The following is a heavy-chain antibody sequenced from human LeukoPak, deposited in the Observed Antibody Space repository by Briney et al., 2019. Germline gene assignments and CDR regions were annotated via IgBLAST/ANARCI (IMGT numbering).Heavy chain of an antibody. CDR2: INPSGGST. J-gene: IGHJ4*02. Sequence: ASVKVSCKASGYTFTSYYMHWVRQAPGQGLEWMGIINPSGGSTSYAQKLQGRVTMTRDTSTSTAYMELSRLRSDDTAVYYCARGHTSYYDILTGYSSHFDYWGQGTLVTVSS. V-gene: IGHV1-46*01. CDR1: GYTFTSYY. CDR3: ARGHTSYYDILTGYSSHFDY. D-gene: IGHD3-9*01.